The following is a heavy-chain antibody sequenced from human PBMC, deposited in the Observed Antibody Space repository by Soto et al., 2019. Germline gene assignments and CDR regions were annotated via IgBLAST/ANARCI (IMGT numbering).Heavy chain of an antibody. V-gene: IGHV3-21*01. CDR3: ARDLALAGNY. CDR2: ISSTSTYT. J-gene: IGHJ4*02. Sequence: GSLVHWCAASGFTFRSYAMNGVRQTQEKGLEWVSSISSTSTYTHYADSVKGRFTISRDNANNSLFLQMNSLRAEDTAIYYCARDLALAGNYWGQGALVTVSS. CDR1: GFTFRSYA. D-gene: IGHD6-19*01.